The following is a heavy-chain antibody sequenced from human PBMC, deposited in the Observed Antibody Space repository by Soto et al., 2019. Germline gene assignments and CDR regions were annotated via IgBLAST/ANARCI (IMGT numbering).Heavy chain of an antibody. Sequence: SVKVSCKDSGYTYTSYGISWVRQAPGQGLEWMGWISAYNGNTNYAQKLQGRVTMTTDTSTSTAYMELRSLRSDDTAVYYCARVSITMVRGVIITRHYYYYGMDVWGQGTTVTV. D-gene: IGHD3-10*01. V-gene: IGHV1-18*01. CDR1: GYTYTSYG. CDR3: ARVSITMVRGVIITRHYYYYGMDV. CDR2: ISAYNGNT. J-gene: IGHJ6*02.